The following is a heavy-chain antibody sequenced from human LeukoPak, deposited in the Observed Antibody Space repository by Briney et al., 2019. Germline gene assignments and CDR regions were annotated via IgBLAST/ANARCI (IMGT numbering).Heavy chain of an antibody. D-gene: IGHD6-13*01. V-gene: IGHV3-53*01. Sequence: PGGSLRLSCEASGFTVSSNYMSWVRQAPGKGLEWVSVIYSGGSTYYADSVKGRFTISRDNSKNTLYLQMNSLRAEDTAVYFCAKAGFSSSWSKPDNWFDPWGQGTLVTVSS. CDR1: GFTVSSNY. CDR3: AKAGFSSSWSKPDNWFDP. CDR2: IYSGGST. J-gene: IGHJ5*02.